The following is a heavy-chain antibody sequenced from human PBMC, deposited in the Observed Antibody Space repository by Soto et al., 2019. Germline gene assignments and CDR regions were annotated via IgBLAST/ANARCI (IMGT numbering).Heavy chain of an antibody. CDR2: INPTGGAT. D-gene: IGHD6-13*01. V-gene: IGHV1-46*01. CDR3: AGGASTSWYGALGY. J-gene: IGHJ4*02. Sequence: QVPLVQPGAEMRKPGASVMVSCGKSGSTFASHYIHWVRQAPGQGLEWMGEINPTGGATSSAQKFQGRVTMTRDTSTSTGYRELTSPRAEDKAGYYCAGGASTSWYGALGYWGQGTLVTASA. CDR1: GSTFASHY.